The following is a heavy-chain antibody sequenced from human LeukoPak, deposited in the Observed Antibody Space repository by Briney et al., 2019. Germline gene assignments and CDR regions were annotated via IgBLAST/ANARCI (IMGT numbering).Heavy chain of an antibody. CDR3: ARVEDHGSGSQGVFWFDP. V-gene: IGHV1-18*01. J-gene: IGHJ5*02. CDR1: GYTFTTYG. D-gene: IGHD3-10*01. CDR2: VSAYNGNT. Sequence: GASVKVSCKASGYTFTTYGITWVRQAPGEGLEWMGWVSAYNGNTNYVQKFQDRVTMTTDTSTSTAYMELRTFRSDDTAVYYCARVEDHGSGSQGVFWFDPWGQGTLVTVSS.